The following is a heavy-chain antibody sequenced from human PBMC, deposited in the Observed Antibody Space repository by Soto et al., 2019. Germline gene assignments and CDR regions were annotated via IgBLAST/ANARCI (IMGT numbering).Heavy chain of an antibody. CDR1: GGSISSSSYY. CDR3: SRRVLRLVPPPAF. D-gene: IGHD6-19*01. V-gene: IGHV4-39*01. Sequence: SETLSLTCTVSGGSISSSSYYWGWIRQPPGKGLEWIGSIYYSGSTYYNPSLKSRVTISVDTSKNQFSLKLSSVTAADTAVYYFSRRVLRLVPPPAFCGRGTLVTGSS. J-gene: IGHJ4*02. CDR2: IYYSGST.